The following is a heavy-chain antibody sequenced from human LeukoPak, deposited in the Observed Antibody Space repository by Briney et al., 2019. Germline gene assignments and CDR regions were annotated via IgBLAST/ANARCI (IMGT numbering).Heavy chain of an antibody. J-gene: IGHJ6*03. V-gene: IGHV1-18*01. Sequence: ASVKVSCKASGYTFTSYGISWVRQAPGQGLEWMGWISAYNADTNYAPKLQGRVTVTTDTSTSTAYMELRSLRSDDTAVYYCARVGAYYYMDVWGKGTTVTVSS. CDR3: ARVGAYYYMDV. CDR1: GYTFTSYG. CDR2: ISAYNADT.